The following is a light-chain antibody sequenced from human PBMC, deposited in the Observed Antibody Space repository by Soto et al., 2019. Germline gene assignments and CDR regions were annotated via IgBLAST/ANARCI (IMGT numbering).Light chain of an antibody. CDR2: DAS. CDR1: QSVSSY. CDR3: QQRSDWPLT. J-gene: IGKJ4*01. V-gene: IGKV3-11*01. Sequence: EIVLTQSPATLSLSPGERATLSCRASQSVSSYLAWYQQKPGQAPRLLIYDASNRATDIPARFSGSGSGTDFTLTINSLESEDFAVYYCQQRSDWPLTFGGGTKVEI.